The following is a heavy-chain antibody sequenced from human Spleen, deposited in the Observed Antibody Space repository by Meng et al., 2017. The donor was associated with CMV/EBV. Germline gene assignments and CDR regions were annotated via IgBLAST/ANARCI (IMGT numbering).Heavy chain of an antibody. CDR1: GGSISSRSYY. V-gene: IGHV4-61*05. CDR3: ARFRSMGGDYYYGMDV. D-gene: IGHD2-21*01. J-gene: IGHJ6*02. CDR2: IYYSGST. Sequence: SETLSLTCTVSGGSISSRSYYWGWVRQPPGKGLEWIGYIYYSGSTNYNPSLKSRVTISVDTSKNQFSLKLSSVTAADTAVYYCARFRSMGGDYYYGMDVWGQGTTVTVSS.